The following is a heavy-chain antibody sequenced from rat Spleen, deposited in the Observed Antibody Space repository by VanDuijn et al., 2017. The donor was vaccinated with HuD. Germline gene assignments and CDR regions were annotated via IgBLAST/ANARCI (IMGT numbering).Heavy chain of an antibody. D-gene: IGHD1-2*01. CDR3: TSLFLPHSRAFNY. V-gene: IGHV2-1*01. J-gene: IGHJ2*01. Sequence: QVQLKESGPGLVQTSQTLSLTCTVSGFSLTSNSVHWVRQPPGKGLEWMGGIWGDGKTDYNSGPQSRLSISRDTSKSQVFLKMNSLQTDDTAIYFCTSLFLPHSRAFNYWGQGVLVTVSS. CDR2: IWGDGKT. CDR1: GFSLTSNS.